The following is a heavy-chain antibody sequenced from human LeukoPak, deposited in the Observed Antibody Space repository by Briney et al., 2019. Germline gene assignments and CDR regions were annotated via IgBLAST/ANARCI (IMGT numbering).Heavy chain of an antibody. J-gene: IGHJ5*02. CDR2: ISWNSGSI. D-gene: IGHD2-2*02. V-gene: IGHV3-9*01. CDR1: GFTFDDYA. CDR3: ARVVVPAAIHSGWFDP. Sequence: PGGSLRLSCAASGFTFDDYAMHWVRQAPGKGLEWVSGISWNSGSIGYADSVKGRFTISRDNAKNTLYLQMNSLRAEDTAVYYCARVVVPAAIHSGWFDPWGQGTLVTVSS.